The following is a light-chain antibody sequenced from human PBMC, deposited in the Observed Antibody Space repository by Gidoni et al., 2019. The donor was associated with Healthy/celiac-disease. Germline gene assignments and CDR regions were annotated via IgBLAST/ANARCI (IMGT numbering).Light chain of an antibody. Sequence: EIVLTQSPGTLSWSPGERATLPCRASQSVSSSYLAWYQQKPGQAPRLLIYGASRRATGIPDRFSGSGSGTDFTLTISRLEPEDFAVYYCQQYGSSQITFGQGTRLEIK. CDR3: QQYGSSQIT. V-gene: IGKV3-20*01. CDR2: GAS. J-gene: IGKJ5*01. CDR1: QSVSSSY.